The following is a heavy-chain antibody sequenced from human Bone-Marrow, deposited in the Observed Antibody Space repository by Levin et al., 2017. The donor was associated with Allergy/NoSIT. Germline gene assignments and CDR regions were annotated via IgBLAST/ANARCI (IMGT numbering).Heavy chain of an antibody. CDR2: ISSSSGRI. D-gene: IGHD2-21*02. V-gene: IGHV3-21*01. J-gene: IGHJ4*02. CDR3: ARDNAVTLDY. Sequence: GGSLRLSCVASGFTLSDYSMSWVRLAPGKGLEWVSSISSSSGRIFYADSMKGRVTISRDNARNSVSLQMNDLGAGDTALYYCARDNAVTLDYWGQGILVTVSS. CDR1: GFTLSDYS.